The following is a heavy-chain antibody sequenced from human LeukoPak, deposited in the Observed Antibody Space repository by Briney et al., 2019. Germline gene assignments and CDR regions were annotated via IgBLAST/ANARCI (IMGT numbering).Heavy chain of an antibody. J-gene: IGHJ4*02. V-gene: IGHV3-30-3*02. D-gene: IGHD2-2*01. CDR3: AKYTSCPDY. CDR2: ISYDGSNK. CDR1: GFTFSSYA. Sequence: GGSLRLSCAASGFTFSSYAMHWVRQAPGKGLEWVAVISYDGSNKYYADSVKGRFTISRDNSKNTLYLQMNSLRAEDTAVYYCAKYTSCPDYWGQGTLVTVSS.